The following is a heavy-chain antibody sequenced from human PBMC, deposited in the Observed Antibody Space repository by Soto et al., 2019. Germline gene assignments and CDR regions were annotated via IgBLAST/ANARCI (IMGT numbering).Heavy chain of an antibody. CDR2: IYYSGST. CDR3: ASITMARGVIVDY. D-gene: IGHD3-10*01. V-gene: IGHV4-59*08. J-gene: IGHJ4*02. CDR1: GGSISSYY. Sequence: SETLSLTCTVSGGSISSYYWSWIRQPPGKGLEWIGYIYYSGSTNYNPSLKSRVTISVDTSKNQFSLKLSSVTAADTAVYYCASITMARGVIVDYWGQGTLVTVSS.